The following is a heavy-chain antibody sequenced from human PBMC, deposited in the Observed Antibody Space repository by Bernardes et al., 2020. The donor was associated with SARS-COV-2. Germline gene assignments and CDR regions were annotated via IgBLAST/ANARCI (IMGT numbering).Heavy chain of an antibody. V-gene: IGHV4-34*01. CDR2: INHSGST. D-gene: IGHD6-6*01. CDR1: GGSFSGYY. Sequence: SETLYLTCAVYGGSFSGYYWSWIRQPPGKGLEWIGEINHSGSTNYNPSLKSRVTISVDTSKNQFSLKLSSVTAADTAVYYCARGRQQLAPDWFDPWGQGTLVTVSS. CDR3: ARGRQQLAPDWFDP. J-gene: IGHJ5*02.